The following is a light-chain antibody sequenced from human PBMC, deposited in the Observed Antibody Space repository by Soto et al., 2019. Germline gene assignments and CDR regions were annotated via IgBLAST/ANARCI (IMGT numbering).Light chain of an antibody. CDR3: QSYDSSLSAHV. V-gene: IGLV1-40*01. Sequence: QSVLTQPPSVSAAPGQRVTISCTGSSSNIGAGYEAHWYQQVPGTAPKLLIYENNNRPSGVPDRSSGSKSGTSASLAITGLQAEDEAEYYCQSYDSSLSAHVFGTGTKLTVL. J-gene: IGLJ1*01. CDR2: ENN. CDR1: SSNIGAGYE.